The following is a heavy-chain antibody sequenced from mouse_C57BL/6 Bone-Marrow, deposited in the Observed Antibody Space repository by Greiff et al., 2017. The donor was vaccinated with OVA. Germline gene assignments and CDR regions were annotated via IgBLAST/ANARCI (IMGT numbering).Heavy chain of an antibody. Sequence: QVQLQQPGAELVKPGASVKMSCKASGYTFTSYWITWVKQRPGQGLEWIGDIYPGSGSTNYNEKFKSKATLTVDTSSSTAYMQLSSLTSEDSAVYYCASYYYGRPPFAYWGQGTLVTVSA. CDR3: ASYYYGRPPFAY. V-gene: IGHV1-55*01. CDR1: GYTFTSYW. CDR2: IYPGSGST. J-gene: IGHJ3*01. D-gene: IGHD1-1*01.